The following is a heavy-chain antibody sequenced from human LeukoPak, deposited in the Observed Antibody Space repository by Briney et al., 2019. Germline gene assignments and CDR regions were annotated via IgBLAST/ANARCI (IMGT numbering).Heavy chain of an antibody. CDR2: IYSSGRS. V-gene: IGHV4-30-4*07. D-gene: IGHD6-19*01. Sequence: PSETLSLTCAVSGDSISSGGYSWSWVRQPPGKGLEWIGYIYSSGRSYYNPSLQSRVTISVDTSKNQFSLKLSSATAADTAVYYCARSPSLHLKYSSGSYHYFDYWGQGTLVTVSS. J-gene: IGHJ4*02. CDR3: ARSPSLHLKYSSGSYHYFDY. CDR1: GDSISSGGYS.